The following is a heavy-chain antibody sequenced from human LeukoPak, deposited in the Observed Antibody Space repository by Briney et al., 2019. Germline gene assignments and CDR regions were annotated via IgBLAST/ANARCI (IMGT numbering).Heavy chain of an antibody. CDR1: GGSISSYY. J-gene: IGHJ4*02. CDR3: ARDGGGYDLDY. Sequence: PSETLSLTCTVSGGSISSYYWSWIRQPPGKGLEWIGYIYYSGSTNHNPSLKSRVTISVDTSKNQFSLKLSSVTAADTAVYYCARDGGGYDLDYWGQGTLVTVSS. CDR2: IYYSGST. D-gene: IGHD5-12*01. V-gene: IGHV4-59*01.